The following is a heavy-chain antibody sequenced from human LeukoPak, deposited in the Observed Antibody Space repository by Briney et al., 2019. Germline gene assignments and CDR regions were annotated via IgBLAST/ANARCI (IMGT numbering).Heavy chain of an antibody. J-gene: IGHJ4*02. CDR1: GFTFSSYW. CDR3: AKDRYSSSWFHPNYFDY. CDR2: INSDGSST. Sequence: GGSLRLSCAASGFTFSSYWMHWVRQAPGKGLVWVSRINSDGSSTSYADSVKGRFTISRDNAKNTLYLQMNSLRAEDTAVYYCAKDRYSSSWFHPNYFDYWGQGTLVTVSS. V-gene: IGHV3-74*01. D-gene: IGHD6-13*01.